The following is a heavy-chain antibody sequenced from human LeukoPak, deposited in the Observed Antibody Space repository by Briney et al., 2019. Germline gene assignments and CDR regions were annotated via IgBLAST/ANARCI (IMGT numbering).Heavy chain of an antibody. CDR1: GYTFTSYG. J-gene: IGHJ4*02. CDR3: ARDGRRYNWRPTSIDY. Sequence: GASVKVSCKASGYTFTSYGISWVRQAPGQGLEWMGWISAYNGNTNYAQKLQGRVTMTTDTSTSTAYMELRGLRSDDTAVYYCARDGRRYNWRPTSIDYWGQGTLVTVSS. V-gene: IGHV1-18*01. CDR2: ISAYNGNT. D-gene: IGHD1-20*01.